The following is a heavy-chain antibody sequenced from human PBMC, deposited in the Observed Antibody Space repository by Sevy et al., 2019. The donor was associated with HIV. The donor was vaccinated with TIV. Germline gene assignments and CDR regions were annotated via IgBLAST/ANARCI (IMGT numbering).Heavy chain of an antibody. CDR2: ISNEGSDK. V-gene: IGHV3-30*18. D-gene: IGHD6-13*01. Sequence: GGSLRLSCVASGFAFSRYGMHWVRQAPGKGLEWVALISNEGSDKNYGDSMKGRLTISRDNSRDTVYLQMNSLRAEDTAVYYCANSRGRFDGSSWIYYYYDIDVWGQGTTVTVSS. CDR1: GFAFSRYG. CDR3: ANSRGRFDGSSWIYYYYDIDV. J-gene: IGHJ6*01.